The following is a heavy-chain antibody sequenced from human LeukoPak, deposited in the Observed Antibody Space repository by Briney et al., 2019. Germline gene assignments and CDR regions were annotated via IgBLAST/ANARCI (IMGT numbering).Heavy chain of an antibody. J-gene: IGHJ4*02. CDR2: IYYSGST. V-gene: IGHV4-39*07. CDR1: GGSISSSRYY. CDR3: ARDRGLAAAGPPVDY. Sequence: SETLSLTCTVSGGSISSSRYYWGWIRQPPGEGLEWIGSIYYSGSTYYSPSLKSRVTISVDTSKNQFSLKLSSVTAADTAVYYCARDRGLAAAGPPVDYWGQGTLVTVSS. D-gene: IGHD6-13*01.